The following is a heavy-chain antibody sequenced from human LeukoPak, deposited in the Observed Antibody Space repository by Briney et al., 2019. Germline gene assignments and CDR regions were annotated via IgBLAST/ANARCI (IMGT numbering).Heavy chain of an antibody. J-gene: IGHJ4*02. Sequence: ASVKVSCKASGYTFTGYYMHWVRQAPGQGLEWMGWINPNSGGTNYAQKFQGRVTMTRDTSISTAYMELSRLRSDDTAVYYCARDWGIEPYFDYWGQGTLVTVSS. CDR1: GYTFTGYY. V-gene: IGHV1-2*02. CDR3: ARDWGIEPYFDY. CDR2: INPNSGGT. D-gene: IGHD6-13*01.